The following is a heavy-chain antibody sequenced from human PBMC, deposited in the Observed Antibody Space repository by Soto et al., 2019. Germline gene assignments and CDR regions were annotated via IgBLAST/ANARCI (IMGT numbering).Heavy chain of an antibody. CDR1: GYAFSPSG. Sequence: ASVKVSCKTSGYAFSPSGISWVRQAPGQGLEWMGWISTFNGQTKFAQRFQGRVFITRDRSTSTVYMELRSLRSDDTAIYYCARAPNIVATIPPFDFWGQGTPVTVSS. CDR3: ARAPNIVATIPPFDF. D-gene: IGHD5-12*01. J-gene: IGHJ5*01. V-gene: IGHV1-18*01. CDR2: ISTFNGQT.